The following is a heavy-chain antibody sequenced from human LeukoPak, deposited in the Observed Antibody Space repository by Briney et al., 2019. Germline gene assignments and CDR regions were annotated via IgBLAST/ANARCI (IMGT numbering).Heavy chain of an antibody. CDR3: ARDRCHGYYDFWRTYYYYYYMDV. D-gene: IGHD3-3*01. Sequence: PGGSLRLSCAASGFTFSSYAMHWVRQAPGKGLEWVAVISYDGSNKYYADSVKGRSTISRDNSKNTLYLQMNSLRAEDTAVYYCARDRCHGYYDFWRTYYYYYYMDVWGKGTTVTVSS. V-gene: IGHV3-30-3*01. CDR1: GFTFSSYA. CDR2: ISYDGSNK. J-gene: IGHJ6*03.